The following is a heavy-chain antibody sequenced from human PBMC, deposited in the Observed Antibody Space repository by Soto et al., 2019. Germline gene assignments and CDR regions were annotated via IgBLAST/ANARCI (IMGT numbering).Heavy chain of an antibody. CDR3: ATAPNTFDWNWFDP. CDR2: IYNSGST. J-gene: IGHJ5*02. CDR1: GGSISSYY. D-gene: IGHD2-2*02. V-gene: IGHV4-59*01. Sequence: QVQLQESGPGLVKPSETLSLTCTVSGGSISSYYWSWIRQPPGKGLEWIGYIYNSGSTNYNPSLKSRVTISADTSKNQFSLKLSSVTAADTALYYCATAPNTFDWNWFDPWGQGTMVTVSS.